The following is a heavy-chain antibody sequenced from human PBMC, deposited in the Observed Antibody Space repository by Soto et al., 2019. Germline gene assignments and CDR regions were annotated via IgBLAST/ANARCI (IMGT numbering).Heavy chain of an antibody. CDR1: GGTFSSYT. J-gene: IGHJ5*02. CDR3: TRLDTSSWPITGFDP. CDR2: IIPILGIT. Sequence: SVKVSCKASGGTFSSYTISWVRQAPGQGLEWMGRIIPILGITNYAQKFQGRVTITADKSTSTAYMELSSLKTEDTAVYYCTRLDTSSWPITGFDPWGQGTLVTVSS. D-gene: IGHD6-13*01. V-gene: IGHV1-69*02.